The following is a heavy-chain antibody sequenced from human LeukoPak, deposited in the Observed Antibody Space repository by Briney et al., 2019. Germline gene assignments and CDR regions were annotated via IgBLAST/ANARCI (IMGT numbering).Heavy chain of an antibody. Sequence: GGSLRLSCAASGFTFSSYGMHWVRQAPGKGLEWVAVIWYDGSNKYYADSVKGRFTISRDNSKNTLYLQMNSLRAEDTAVYYCAKFGGWLTEPSFDYWGQGTLVTVSS. J-gene: IGHJ4*02. CDR2: IWYDGSNK. V-gene: IGHV3-33*06. CDR1: GFTFSSYG. D-gene: IGHD5-24*01. CDR3: AKFGGWLTEPSFDY.